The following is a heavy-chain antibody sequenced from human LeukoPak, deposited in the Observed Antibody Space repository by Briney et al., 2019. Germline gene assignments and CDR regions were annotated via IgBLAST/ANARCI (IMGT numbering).Heavy chain of an antibody. CDR1: GGTFSSYA. Sequence: ASVKVSCKAYGGTFSSYAISWVRQAPGQGLEWMGRIIPILGIANYAQKFQGRVTITADKSTSTAYMELSSLRSEDTAVYYCANDYGSEESHLEPSWGQGTLVTVSS. D-gene: IGHD4-17*01. J-gene: IGHJ5*02. V-gene: IGHV1-69*04. CDR2: IIPILGIA. CDR3: ANDYGSEESHLEPS.